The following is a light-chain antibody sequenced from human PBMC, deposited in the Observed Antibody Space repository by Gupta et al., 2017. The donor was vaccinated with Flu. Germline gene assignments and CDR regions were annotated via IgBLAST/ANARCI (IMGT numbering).Light chain of an antibody. V-gene: IGKV2-30*01. Sequence: VVMTTSPLSLAVTSGQPASISCRSSQGLVYSDGNTYLHWIQQRPGKSPRRLIYQASYRETGVPDRFSGSGSGTEFTLNISSLQAEDYGVYYCKQGDNRPCAFGRGTKLDIK. CDR1: QGLVYSDGNTY. CDR3: KQGDNRPCA. J-gene: IGKJ1*01. CDR2: QAS.